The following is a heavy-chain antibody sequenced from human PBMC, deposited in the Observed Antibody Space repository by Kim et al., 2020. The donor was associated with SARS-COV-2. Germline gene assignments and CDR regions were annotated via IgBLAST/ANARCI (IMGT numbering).Heavy chain of an antibody. Sequence: TNYAQKLQSRVTMTTKTSTSTAYMELRSLRSDDTAVYYCVRESPYGDYYYYWGQGTLVTVSS. V-gene: IGHV1-18*01. CDR3: VRESPYGDYYYY. CDR2: T. D-gene: IGHD4-17*01. J-gene: IGHJ4*02.